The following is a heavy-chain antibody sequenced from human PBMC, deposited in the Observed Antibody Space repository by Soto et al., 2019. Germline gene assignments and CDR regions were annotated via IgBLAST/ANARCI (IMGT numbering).Heavy chain of an antibody. CDR2: INHSGSA. D-gene: IGHD1-26*01. V-gene: IGHV4-34*01. CDR1: GGSFSGYF. J-gene: IGHJ4*02. Sequence: QVQLQQWGAGLLKPSETLSLTCAAYGGSFSGYFWSWIRQPPGKGLEWIGEINHSGSANYNPSLKSRVTISVDTSKNQVSLKVSSVTAADTAVYYCASHRTWARWDYWGQGTLVTVSS. CDR3: ASHRTWARWDY.